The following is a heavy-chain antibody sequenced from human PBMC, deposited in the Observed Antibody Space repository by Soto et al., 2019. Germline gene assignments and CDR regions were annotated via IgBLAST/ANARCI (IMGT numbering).Heavy chain of an antibody. D-gene: IGHD3-22*01. CDR1: GYTFTSYY. J-gene: IGHJ4*01. CDR3: ARGPVGGYYDSSGYLTNFDY. CDR2: INPSGGST. Sequence: GSSVKVSCKASGYTFTSYYMHWVRQAPGQGLECMGIINPSGGSTSYAQKFQGRVTMTRDTSTSTVYMELSSLRSEDTAVYYCARGPVGGYYDSSGYLTNFDYWG. V-gene: IGHV1-46*03.